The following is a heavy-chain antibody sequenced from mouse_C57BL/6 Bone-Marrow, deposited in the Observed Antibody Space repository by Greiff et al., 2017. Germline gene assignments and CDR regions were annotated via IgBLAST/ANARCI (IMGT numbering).Heavy chain of an antibody. J-gene: IGHJ4*01. CDR1: GYTFTSYW. V-gene: IGHV1-53*01. D-gene: IGHD2-5*01. CDR3: ARYSNYVDYAMDY. Sequence: QVQLQQPGTELVKPGASVKLSCKASGYTFTSYWMHWVKQRPGQGLEWIGNINPSNGGTNYNEKFKSKATLTVAKSSSTAYMQLSSLTSEDSAVYYCARYSNYVDYAMDYWGQGTSVTVSS. CDR2: INPSNGGT.